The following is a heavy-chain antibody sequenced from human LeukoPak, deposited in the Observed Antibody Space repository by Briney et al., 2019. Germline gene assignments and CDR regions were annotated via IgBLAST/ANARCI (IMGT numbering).Heavy chain of an antibody. CDR3: ARESYSSGSERYYYFDY. J-gene: IGHJ4*02. Sequence: GGSLRLSCAASGFTFSIYGMHWVRQAPGKGLEWVAVIWYDGSNKYYADSVKGRFTISRDNSKNTLYLQMNSLRAEDTAGYYCARESYSSGSERYYYFDYWGQGTLVTVSS. D-gene: IGHD6-19*01. V-gene: IGHV3-33*01. CDR2: IWYDGSNK. CDR1: GFTFSIYG.